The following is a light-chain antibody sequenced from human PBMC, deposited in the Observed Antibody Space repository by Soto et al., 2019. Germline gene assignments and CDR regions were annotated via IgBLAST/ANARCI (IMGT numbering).Light chain of an antibody. CDR1: SSNIGINA. Sequence: QSVLTQPPSASGTPGQRVTISCSGSSSNIGINAVNWYQQVPGTAPKLLIYANDQRPSGVADRFSGSKSGNSASLAISGLQSDDETDYYCASWDDNVNGVVFGGGTKLTV. CDR2: AND. CDR3: ASWDDNVNGVV. V-gene: IGLV1-44*01. J-gene: IGLJ2*01.